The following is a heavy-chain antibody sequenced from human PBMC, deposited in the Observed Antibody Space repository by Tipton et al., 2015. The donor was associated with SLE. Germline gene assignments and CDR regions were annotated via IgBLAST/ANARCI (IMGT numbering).Heavy chain of an antibody. J-gene: IGHJ4*02. CDR3: ARLVGGYAR. Sequence: TLSLTCNVSGASISSSDYSWGWMRQPPGEGLEWIGTIYYNGGTHSNPSLKSRVSISVDTSKNQLSLQLISVTAADTAVYFCARLVGGYARWGQGTLVTVSS. CDR2: IYYNGGT. CDR1: GASISSSDYS. V-gene: IGHV4-39*01. D-gene: IGHD5-12*01.